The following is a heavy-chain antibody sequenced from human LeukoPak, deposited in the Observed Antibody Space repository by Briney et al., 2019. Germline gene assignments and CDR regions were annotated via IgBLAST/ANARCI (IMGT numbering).Heavy chain of an antibody. Sequence: ASVKVSCKASGYTFTSHHINWVRQATGQGFEWMGRMNPESGNTVFAQKFQGRFTMTWDTSLSTAYMELSSLTSEDTAVYYCARGRPTNLNGIYWGQGTLVSVSS. V-gene: IGHV1-8*01. CDR1: GYTFTSHH. CDR2: MNPESGNT. J-gene: IGHJ4*02. D-gene: IGHD1-1*01. CDR3: ARGRPTNLNGIY.